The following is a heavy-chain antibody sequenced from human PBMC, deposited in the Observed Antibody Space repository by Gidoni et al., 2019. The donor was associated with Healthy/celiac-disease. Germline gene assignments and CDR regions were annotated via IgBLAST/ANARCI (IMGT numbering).Heavy chain of an antibody. CDR1: GGSFSGYY. J-gene: IGHJ4*02. Sequence: QVQLQQWGAGLLKPSETLSLTCAVYGGSFSGYYWSWIRQPPGKGLEWIGESNHSGSTNYNPSLKSRVTISVDTSKNQFSLKLSSVTAADTAVYYCASAVAGTPFDYWGQGTLVTVSS. CDR3: ASAVAGTPFDY. CDR2: SNHSGST. V-gene: IGHV4-34*01. D-gene: IGHD6-19*01.